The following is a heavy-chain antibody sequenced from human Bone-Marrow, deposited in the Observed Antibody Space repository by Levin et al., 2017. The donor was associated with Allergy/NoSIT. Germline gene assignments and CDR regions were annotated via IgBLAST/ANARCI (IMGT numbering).Heavy chain of an antibody. CDR1: GFTFSDYY. CDR3: ARDYSTSSWPYYYFYMDV. V-gene: IGHV3-11*01. J-gene: IGHJ6*03. D-gene: IGHD6-6*01. Sequence: GESLKISCAASGFTFSDYYMSWIRQAPGKGLEWVAYISTSSNTVYYVDSVKGRFTISRDNAKSSVFLQMNSLTADDTAVYYCARDYSTSSWPYYYFYMDVWGKGTTVTVSS. CDR2: ISTSSNTV.